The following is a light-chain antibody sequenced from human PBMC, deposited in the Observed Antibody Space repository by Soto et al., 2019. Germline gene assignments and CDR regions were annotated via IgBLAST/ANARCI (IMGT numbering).Light chain of an antibody. V-gene: IGKV1-39*01. CDR3: QQSYSTWT. CDR2: GAS. CDR1: QSFDNF. J-gene: IGKJ1*01. Sequence: DIQMTQSPSSLSASVGDRVTITCRASQSFDNFLNWCQQKPGKAPKLLIYGASSLQSGVPSRFSGSGSGTDFTLTISSLQPADLGTYYCQQSYSTWTFGQGTKVEIK.